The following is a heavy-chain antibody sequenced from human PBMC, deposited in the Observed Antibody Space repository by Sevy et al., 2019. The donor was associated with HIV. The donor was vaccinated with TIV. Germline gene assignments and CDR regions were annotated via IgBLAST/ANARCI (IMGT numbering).Heavy chain of an antibody. V-gene: IGHV1-18*01. J-gene: IGHJ3*02. CDR1: GYTFTNYG. Sequence: ASVKVSCKASGYTFTNYGISWVRQAPGQGLEWMGWISAYNGNTNYAQKLQGRVTMTTDTSTSTGNMELRSLRSDDTAVYFCARDRVGGSSSSWDRIDAFDIWGQGTMVTVSS. CDR2: ISAYNGNT. D-gene: IGHD6-13*01. CDR3: ARDRVGGSSSSWDRIDAFDI.